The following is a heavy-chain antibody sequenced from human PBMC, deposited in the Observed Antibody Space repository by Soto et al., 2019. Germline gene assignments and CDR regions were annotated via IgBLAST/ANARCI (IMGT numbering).Heavy chain of an antibody. D-gene: IGHD3-9*01. CDR3: ASDWLSYPYYYGMDV. V-gene: IGHV4-34*01. CDR1: GGSFSGYY. J-gene: IGHJ6*02. CDR2: INHSGST. Sequence: SETLSLTCAVYGGSFSGYYWSWIRQPPGKGLEWIGEINHSGSTNYNPSLKSRVTISVDTSKNQFSLRLSSVTAADTAVYYCASDWLSYPYYYGMDVWGQGTTVTVSS.